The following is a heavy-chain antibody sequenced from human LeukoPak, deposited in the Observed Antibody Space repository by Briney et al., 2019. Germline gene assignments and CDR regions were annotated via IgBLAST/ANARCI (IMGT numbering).Heavy chain of an antibody. D-gene: IGHD3-3*01. J-gene: IGHJ4*02. CDR1: GYTFTSYD. CDR3: ARGHMAYYDLPPPDY. Sequence: ASVKVSCKASGYTFTSYDINWVRQATGQGLEWMGWMNPNRGNTGYAQKFQGRVTMTRNTSISTAYMELRSLRSEDTAVYYCARGHMAYYDLPPPDYWGQGTLVTVSS. CDR2: MNPNRGNT. V-gene: IGHV1-8*01.